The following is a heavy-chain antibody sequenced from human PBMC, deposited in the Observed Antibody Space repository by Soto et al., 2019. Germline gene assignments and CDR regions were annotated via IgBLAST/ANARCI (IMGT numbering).Heavy chain of an antibody. J-gene: IGHJ4*02. D-gene: IGHD5-12*01. CDR1: GYSISAYS. V-gene: IGHV4-59*01. Sequence: SETLSHTCPVSGYSISAYSWSWVRQPPGKGLEWIGNIHYNGNTKYSPSLKSRVTMSVDTSKNHFSLRLISVTAADTAIYFCAREGNLGRWLQPLDFWGQGTLVTVSS. CDR3: AREGNLGRWLQPLDF. CDR2: IHYNGNT.